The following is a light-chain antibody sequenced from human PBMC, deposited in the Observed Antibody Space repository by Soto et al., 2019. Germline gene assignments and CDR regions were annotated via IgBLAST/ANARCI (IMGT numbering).Light chain of an antibody. CDR1: QSASAF. CDR2: SAS. V-gene: IGKV1-39*01. CDR3: QQTNSHHGT. J-gene: IGKJ1*01. Sequence: GDSVTITCRASQSASAFLNWYRHKPGKAPELLIFSASSLQPGVPSRLSGRGSGTWFTLTITSLQPEDFATYYCQQTNSHHGTFGQGTKVDIK.